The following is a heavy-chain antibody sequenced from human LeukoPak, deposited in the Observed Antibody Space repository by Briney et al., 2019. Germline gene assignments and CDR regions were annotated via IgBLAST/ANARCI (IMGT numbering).Heavy chain of an antibody. CDR3: ARELGFCSSTSCHDAFDI. CDR1: GVTFSRLV. CDR2: ITPYFGTS. V-gene: IGHV1-69*13. Sequence: SVKVSCKASGVTFSRLVVSWVRQAPGQGLEWMGQITPYFGTSNYAQNFQGRVTLTADEATNTAYMELNRLRSDDTAVYYCARELGFCSSTSCHDAFDIWGQGTMVTVSS. D-gene: IGHD2-2*01. J-gene: IGHJ3*02.